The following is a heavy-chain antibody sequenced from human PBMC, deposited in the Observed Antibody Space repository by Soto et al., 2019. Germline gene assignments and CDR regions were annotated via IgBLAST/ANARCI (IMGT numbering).Heavy chain of an antibody. V-gene: IGHV1-69*12. CDR1: GGTFSSYA. CDR2: IIPIFGTA. D-gene: IGHD2-15*01. Sequence: QVQLVQSGAEVKKPGSSVKVSCKASGGTFSSYAISWVRQATGQGLECMGGIIPIFGTANYAQKFQGRVTITADESTSTAYMELSSLRSEDTAVYYCALRGGGNPTRPFDYWGQGTLVTVSS. CDR3: ALRGGGNPTRPFDY. J-gene: IGHJ4*02.